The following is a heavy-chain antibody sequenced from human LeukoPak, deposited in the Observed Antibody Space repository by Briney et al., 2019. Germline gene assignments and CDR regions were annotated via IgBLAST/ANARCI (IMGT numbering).Heavy chain of an antibody. CDR2: VTSYNGDT. J-gene: IGHJ5*02. CDR3: AKDWHILTGRNCFDP. V-gene: IGHV1-18*01. Sequence: ASVKVSCKASGYTFNNYGISWVRQAPGQGLEWMGWVTSYNGDTDYAQKFQGRVTMSTDTSTSTAYMELRSLRFDDTAIYYCAKDWHILTGRNCFDPWGQGTLVTVSS. D-gene: IGHD3-9*01. CDR1: GYTFNNYG.